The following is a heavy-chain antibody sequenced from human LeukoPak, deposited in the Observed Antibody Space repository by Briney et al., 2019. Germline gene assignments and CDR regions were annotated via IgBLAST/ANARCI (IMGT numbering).Heavy chain of an antibody. V-gene: IGHV3-7*01. CDR2: IKQDGSEK. J-gene: IGHJ4*02. CDR1: GFTFSSYW. D-gene: IGHD3-10*01. CDR3: ARDSYFYGSGSYFSDY. Sequence: PPGGSLRLSCAASGFTFSSYWMSWVRQAPGKGLEWVANIKQDGSEKYYVDSVKGRFTISRDNAKNSLYLQMNSLRAEDTAVYYCARDSYFYGSGSYFSDYWGQGTLVTVSS.